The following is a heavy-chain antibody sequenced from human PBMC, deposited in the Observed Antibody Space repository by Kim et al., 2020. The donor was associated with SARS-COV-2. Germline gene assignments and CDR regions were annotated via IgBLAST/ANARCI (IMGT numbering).Heavy chain of an antibody. J-gene: IGHJ4*02. CDR2: IYYSGST. Sequence: SETLSLTCTVSGGSISSGDYYWSWIRQPPGKGLEWIGYIYYSGSTYYNPSLKSRVTISVDTSKNQFSLKLSSVTAADTAVYYCARLEEIGGYYPLDYWGQGTLVTVSS. CDR3: ARLEEIGGYYPLDY. V-gene: IGHV4-30-4*01. D-gene: IGHD3-22*01. CDR1: GGSISSGDYY.